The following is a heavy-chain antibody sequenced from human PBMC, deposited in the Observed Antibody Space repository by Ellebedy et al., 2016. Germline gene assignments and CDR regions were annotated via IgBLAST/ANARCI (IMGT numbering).Heavy chain of an antibody. V-gene: IGHV4-30-4*01. CDR1: GGSISSGDYY. Sequence: LRLXXTVSGGSISSGDYYWSWIRQPPGKGLEWIGYIYYSGSTYYNPSLKSRVTISVDTSKNQFSLKLSSVTAAGTAVYYCARVGPYGDYVNYFDYWGQGTLVTVSS. D-gene: IGHD4-17*01. J-gene: IGHJ4*02. CDR2: IYYSGST. CDR3: ARVGPYGDYVNYFDY.